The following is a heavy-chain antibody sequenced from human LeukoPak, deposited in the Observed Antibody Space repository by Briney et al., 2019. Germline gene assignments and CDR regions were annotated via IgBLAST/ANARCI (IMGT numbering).Heavy chain of an antibody. Sequence: KTSETLSLTCAVYGGSFSGYYWSWIRQPPGKGLEWIGEINHSGSTSYNPSLKSRVTISVDTSKNQFSLKLSSVTSPDTAVYYCARDMSIAARDAFDIWGQGTLVTVSS. CDR2: INHSGST. D-gene: IGHD6-6*01. CDR1: GGSFSGYY. CDR3: ARDMSIAARDAFDI. V-gene: IGHV4-34*01. J-gene: IGHJ3*02.